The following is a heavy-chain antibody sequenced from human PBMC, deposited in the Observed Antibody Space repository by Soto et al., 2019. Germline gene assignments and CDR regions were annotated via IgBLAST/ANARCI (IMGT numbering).Heavy chain of an antibody. CDR3: ARGGRRSPGMDV. CDR1: GGSISSGGYY. J-gene: IGHJ6*02. V-gene: IGHV4-31*03. Sequence: QVQLQESGPGLVKPSQTLSLTCTVSGGSISSGGYYWSWIRQHPGKGLEWIGYSYYSGSTYYNPSLKSRVTISVDTSKNQFSLKLRSVTAADTAVYSCARGGRRSPGMDVWGQGTTVTVSS. CDR2: SYYSGST.